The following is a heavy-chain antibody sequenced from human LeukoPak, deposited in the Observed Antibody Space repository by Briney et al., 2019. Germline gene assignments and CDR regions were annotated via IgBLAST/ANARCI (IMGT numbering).Heavy chain of an antibody. V-gene: IGHV3-53*04. Sequence: GGSLRLSCAPSGFTVSSNYMSWVRQAPGKGLEWVSSIYAGGSTYYADSVKGRYTISRHNSNTLYLQMNSLKTEDTAVYYCARVRLDYYETRNDSFDIWGQGTMVTVSS. J-gene: IGHJ3*02. D-gene: IGHD3-22*01. CDR3: ARVRLDYYETRNDSFDI. CDR2: IYAGGST. CDR1: GFTVSSNY.